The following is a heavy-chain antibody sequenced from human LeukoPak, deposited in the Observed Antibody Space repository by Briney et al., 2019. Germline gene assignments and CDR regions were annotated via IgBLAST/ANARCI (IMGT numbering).Heavy chain of an antibody. CDR2: ISYDGSNK. D-gene: IGHD1-26*01. V-gene: IGHV3-30*03. CDR1: GFTFSSYG. CDR3: ARGVSYSGHYYYYMDV. Sequence: GGSLRLSCAASGFTFSSYGMHWVRQAPGKGLEWVAVISYDGSNKYYADSVKGRFTISRDNSKNTLYLQMNSLRAEDTAVYYCARGVSYSGHYYYYMDVWGKGTTVTVSS. J-gene: IGHJ6*03.